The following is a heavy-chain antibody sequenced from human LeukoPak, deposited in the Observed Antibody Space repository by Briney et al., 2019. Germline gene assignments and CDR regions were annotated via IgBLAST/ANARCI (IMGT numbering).Heavy chain of an antibody. CDR2: ISSSGSYI. V-gene: IGHV3-21*01. CDR3: ARGRYGKYYFDY. J-gene: IGHJ4*02. CDR1: RFTFSSYS. D-gene: IGHD1-14*01. Sequence: GGSLRLSCAASRFTFSSYSMNWVRQAPGKGLEWVSSISSSGSYIYYADSVKGRFTISRDNAKNSLYLQMNSLRAEDTAVYYCARGRYGKYYFDYWGQGTLVTVSS.